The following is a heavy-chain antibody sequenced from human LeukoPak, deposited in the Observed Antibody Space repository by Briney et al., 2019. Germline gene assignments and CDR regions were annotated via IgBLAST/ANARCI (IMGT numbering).Heavy chain of an antibody. Sequence: ASVKVSCKASGYTFTSYAMHWVRQAPGQRLEWMGWINAGNGNTKYSQKFQGRVTITRDTSASTAYMELSNLRSEDTAVYYCASSAYDGQNYWGQGTLVTVSS. V-gene: IGHV1-3*01. CDR2: INAGNGNT. D-gene: IGHD3-16*01. CDR3: ASSAYDGQNY. CDR1: GYTFTSYA. J-gene: IGHJ4*02.